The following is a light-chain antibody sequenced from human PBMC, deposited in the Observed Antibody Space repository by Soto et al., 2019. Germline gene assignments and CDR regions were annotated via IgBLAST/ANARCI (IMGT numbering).Light chain of an antibody. J-gene: IGKJ1*01. CDR2: GAS. CDR3: QQYNNWPPWT. Sequence: EIVMTQSPATLSVSPGERATLSCRASQSVSSNLAWYQQKPGQAPRLLIYGASPRATGIPARFSGSGSGTEVTLTISSLQSEDFGVYSCQQYNNWPPWTFGKGTKVEIK. CDR1: QSVSSN. V-gene: IGKV3-15*01.